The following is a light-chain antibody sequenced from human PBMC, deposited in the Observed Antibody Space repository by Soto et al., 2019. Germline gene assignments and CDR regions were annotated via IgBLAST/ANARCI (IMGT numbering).Light chain of an antibody. J-gene: IGKJ1*01. V-gene: IGKV1-5*03. CDR3: QQYITYPYA. Sequence: DIQMTQSPSTLSASVGDRVTITCRASQSTSTWLAWYQQRPGKTPKLLISEASKLESGVPSRFSGSGSGTEFTLTISSLRPDDLATYYCQQYITYPYAFGQGTKVEIK. CDR1: QSTSTW. CDR2: EAS.